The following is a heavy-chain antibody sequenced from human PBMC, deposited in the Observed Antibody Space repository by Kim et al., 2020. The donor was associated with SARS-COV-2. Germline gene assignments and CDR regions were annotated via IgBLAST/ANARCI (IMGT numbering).Heavy chain of an antibody. D-gene: IGHD6-13*01. Sequence: ASVKVSCKASGYTFTTYFMHWVRQAPGQGLEWMGVINPGGGSTSYAQTFQGRFTMSRDTSTSTVYMELSSLRSDDTAGYYCASDRLASSSWYANIGMDVW. CDR2: INPGGGST. CDR3: ASDRLASSSWYANIGMDV. V-gene: IGHV1-46*01. CDR1: GYTFTTYF. J-gene: IGHJ6*01.